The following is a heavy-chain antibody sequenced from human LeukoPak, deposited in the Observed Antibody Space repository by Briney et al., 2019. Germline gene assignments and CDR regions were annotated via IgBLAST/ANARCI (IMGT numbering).Heavy chain of an antibody. CDR2: IKQDGSEK. V-gene: IGHV3-7*01. J-gene: IGHJ3*02. D-gene: IGHD3-22*01. CDR3: VRDPLSFYYDSSGFDAFDI. Sequence: GGSLRLSCAASGFTFSSYWMSWVRQAPGKGLEWVANIKQDGSEKYYVDSVKGRFTISRDNAKNSLYLQMNSLRAEDTAVYYCVRDPLSFYYDSSGFDAFDIWGQGTMVTVSS. CDR1: GFTFSSYW.